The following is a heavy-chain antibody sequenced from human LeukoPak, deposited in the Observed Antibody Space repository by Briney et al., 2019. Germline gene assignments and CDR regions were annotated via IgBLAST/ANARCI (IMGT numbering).Heavy chain of an antibody. J-gene: IGHJ4*02. CDR2: IKSKTFGETT. CDR1: GFTFSSYS. D-gene: IGHD1-26*01. CDR3: SRGVIVGAAYFDY. V-gene: IGHV3-49*04. Sequence: GGSLRLSCAASGFTFSSYSMNWVRQAPGKGPEWVSFIKSKTFGETTEYAASVKGRFTLSRDDSKSIAYLVMDSLKTEDTAVYYCSRGVIVGAAYFDYWGQGTLVTVSS.